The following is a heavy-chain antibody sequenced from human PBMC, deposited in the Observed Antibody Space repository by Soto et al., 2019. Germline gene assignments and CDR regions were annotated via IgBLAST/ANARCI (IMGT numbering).Heavy chain of an antibody. J-gene: IGHJ2*01. D-gene: IGHD3-16*01. Sequence: EVQLLESGGGLARPGGSLRLSCVASGFIFSDYAMTWIRQAPGKGLEWVATISASGGNIEYTDSLKGRFTISRENSKKTVYLQIIGLTADDTAVHYCAKVAGGLGYFDLWGRGTLVSVAS. CDR3: AKVAGGLGYFDL. V-gene: IGHV3-23*01. CDR1: GFIFSDYA. CDR2: ISASGGNI.